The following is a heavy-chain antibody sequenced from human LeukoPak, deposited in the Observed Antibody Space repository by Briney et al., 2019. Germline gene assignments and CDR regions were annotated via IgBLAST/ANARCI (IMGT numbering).Heavy chain of an antibody. D-gene: IGHD2-21*01. J-gene: IGHJ6*03. Sequence: SETLSLTCTVSGYSINSGYYWVWIRQPPGKGLEWIGSIYRSGSTNYNPTLKSRVTISVDTSKNQFSLKVSSVTAADTTVYYCARGDCSGSICYSPMDVWGTGTTVTVSS. CDR2: IYRSGST. V-gene: IGHV4-38-2*02. CDR1: GYSINSGYY. CDR3: ARGDCSGSICYSPMDV.